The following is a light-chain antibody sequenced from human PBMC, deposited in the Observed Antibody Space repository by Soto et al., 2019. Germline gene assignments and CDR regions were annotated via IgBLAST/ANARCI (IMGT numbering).Light chain of an antibody. Sequence: EIVLTQPPATLSLSPGSRPTLSFRASQSSSSSYLAWYQQKPGQGPRLLIYGASSRATGIPDRCGGSGCAEDFPLSNSRLEPEDFVVYYCQKYGSPPRKFGQGTKVDIK. CDR1: QSSSSSY. V-gene: IGKV3-20*01. J-gene: IGKJ1*01. CDR3: QKYGSPPRK. CDR2: GAS.